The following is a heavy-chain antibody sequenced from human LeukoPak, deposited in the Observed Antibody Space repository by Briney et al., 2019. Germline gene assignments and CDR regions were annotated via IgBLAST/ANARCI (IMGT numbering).Heavy chain of an antibody. CDR1: GVTFCGYV. V-gene: IGHV3-21*01. Sequence: GGALRLSCAASGVTFCGYVMTWAPQGPGEGVGCGSSITCSSSHIYSVDSVKGRFTISRDNTKDSLYLQMHSLRAEDTAFYYCARGPQFSGPGWFDPWGQGTLVTVSS. CDR2: ITCSSSHI. CDR3: ARGPQFSGPGWFDP. J-gene: IGHJ5*02. D-gene: IGHD3-10*01.